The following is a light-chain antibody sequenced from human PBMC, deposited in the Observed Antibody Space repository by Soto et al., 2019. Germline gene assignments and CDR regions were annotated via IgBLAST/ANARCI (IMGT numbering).Light chain of an antibody. CDR1: QTIIRY. CDR2: AAS. Sequence: DIQMTQSPSSLSASVGDRVTITCRASQTIIRYLNWYQQKPGRAPNLLIYAASSLQSGDPSRFSGSGSGTEFTLTISSLQPEDFATYYCQQRYSTLFTFGPGTKVEIK. V-gene: IGKV1-39*01. CDR3: QQRYSTLFT. J-gene: IGKJ3*01.